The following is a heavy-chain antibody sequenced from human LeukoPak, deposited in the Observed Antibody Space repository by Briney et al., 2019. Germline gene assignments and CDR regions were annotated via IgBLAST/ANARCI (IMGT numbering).Heavy chain of an antibody. J-gene: IGHJ4*02. D-gene: IGHD6-13*01. CDR3: ARQQQLDTPSDY. Sequence: PSETLSLTCAVYGGSFSGYYWSWIRQPPGKGLEWIGEINHSGSTNYNPSLKSRVTISVDTSKNQFSLKLSSVTAADTAVYYCARQQQLDTPSDYWGQGTLVTVSS. V-gene: IGHV4-34*01. CDR2: INHSGST. CDR1: GGSFSGYY.